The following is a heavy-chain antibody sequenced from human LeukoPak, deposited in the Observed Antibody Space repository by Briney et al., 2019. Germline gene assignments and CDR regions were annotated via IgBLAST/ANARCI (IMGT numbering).Heavy chain of an antibody. Sequence: SETLSLTCTVSGGSISSYYWSWIRQPPGKGLEWIGYIYYSGSTNYNPSLKSRVTISVDTSKNQFSLKLSSVTAADTAVYYCARTRRWLQLFDWFDPWGQGTLVTASS. D-gene: IGHD5-24*01. V-gene: IGHV4-59*12. CDR1: GGSISSYY. CDR3: ARTRRWLQLFDWFDP. CDR2: IYYSGST. J-gene: IGHJ5*02.